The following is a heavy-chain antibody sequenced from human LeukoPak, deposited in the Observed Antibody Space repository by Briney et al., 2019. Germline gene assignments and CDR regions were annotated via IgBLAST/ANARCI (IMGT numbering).Heavy chain of an antibody. CDR2: ISYDGYNK. D-gene: IGHD4-17*01. CDR1: GLTLRTLY. J-gene: IGHJ5*02. CDR3: SKTASHSRDYGET. Sequence: GGSLRLFCASWGLTLRTLYMQWVPQAPGKGLEWVAVISYDGYNKYYADSVKGRFTISRDNSKNTLFLQMNSLRAEDTAVYYCSKTASHSRDYGETWGQGTLVTVSS. V-gene: IGHV3-30*18.